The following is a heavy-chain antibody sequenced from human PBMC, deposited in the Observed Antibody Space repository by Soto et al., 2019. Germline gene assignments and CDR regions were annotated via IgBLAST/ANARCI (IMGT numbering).Heavy chain of an antibody. CDR1: GFTFSSYA. CDR2: ISYDGSNK. CDR3: ARSHESMMVTDLDY. V-gene: IGHV3-30-3*01. Sequence: GGSLILSCAASGFTFSSYAMHWVRQAPGKGLEWVAVISYDGSNKYYADSVKGRFTISRDNSKNTLYLQMTSLRAEDTAVFYCARSHESMMVTDLDYWGQGTLVTVSS. D-gene: IGHD2-21*02. J-gene: IGHJ4*02.